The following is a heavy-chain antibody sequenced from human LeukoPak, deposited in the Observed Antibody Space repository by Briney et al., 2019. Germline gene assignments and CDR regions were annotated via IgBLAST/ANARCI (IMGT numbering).Heavy chain of an antibody. D-gene: IGHD3-16*02. J-gene: IGHJ4*02. CDR3: ARAGLGELSLIFDY. V-gene: IGHV4-59*11. CDR1: GGSISCHY. Sequence: SETLSLTRTVSGGSISCHYWSWIRPPPGKGLAGIGYIYYSGSTNYNPSLKSRVTISVDTSKNQFSLKLSSVTAADTAVYYCARAGLGELSLIFDYWGQGTLVTVSS. CDR2: IYYSGST.